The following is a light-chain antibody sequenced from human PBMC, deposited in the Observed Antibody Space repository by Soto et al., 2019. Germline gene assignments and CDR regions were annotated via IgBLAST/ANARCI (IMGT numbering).Light chain of an antibody. CDR3: QQYENWPLT. V-gene: IGKV3-15*01. CDR2: GAS. J-gene: IGKJ4*01. Sequence: EIVMTQSPATLSVSPGERATLSCRASQSVSSNLAWYQQRPGQAPRLLIYGASTKATGIPARFSGSRSGTEFTLSISSLQSEEFAVDHCQQYENWPLTFGGGTKVEIK. CDR1: QSVSSN.